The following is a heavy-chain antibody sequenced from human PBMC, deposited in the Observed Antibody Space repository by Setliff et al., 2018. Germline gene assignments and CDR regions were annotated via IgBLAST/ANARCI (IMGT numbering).Heavy chain of an antibody. CDR1: GGSISSIYYY. V-gene: IGHV4-39*07. J-gene: IGHJ4*02. Sequence: SETLSLTCTVSGGSISSIYYYWGWIRQPPGKGLEWIGNIYYSGSTNYNPSLKSRVTISVDTSKNQFSLKLSSVTAADTAVYYCAREGSSGYFVDYWGQGTLVTVSS. D-gene: IGHD3-22*01. CDR2: IYYSGST. CDR3: AREGSSGYFVDY.